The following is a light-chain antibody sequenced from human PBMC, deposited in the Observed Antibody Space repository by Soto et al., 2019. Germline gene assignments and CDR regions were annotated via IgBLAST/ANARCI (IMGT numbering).Light chain of an antibody. CDR1: QSVSSN. J-gene: IGKJ1*01. CDR2: GAS. Sequence: EIVITQSPATLSVSPGERATLSCRASQSVSSNLAWYQQKPGQAPRLLIYGASTRATGIPARFSGSGSGTQFTLTISSLQSEDFAVYYCHQYNNWPPGTFGQGTKVDIK. V-gene: IGKV3-15*01. CDR3: HQYNNWPPGT.